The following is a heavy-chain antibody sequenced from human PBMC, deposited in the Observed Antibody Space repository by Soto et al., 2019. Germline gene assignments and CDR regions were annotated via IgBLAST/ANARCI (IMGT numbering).Heavy chain of an antibody. D-gene: IGHD5-18*01. CDR1: GFTVSSNY. Sequence: GGSLRLSCAASGFTVSSNYMSWVRQAPGKGLEWVSVIYSGGSTYYADSVKGRFTISRDNSKNTLYLRMNSLRAEDTAVYYCARDVDTAMVFWGQGTLVTVSS. CDR3: ARDVDTAMVF. V-gene: IGHV3-53*01. J-gene: IGHJ4*02. CDR2: IYSGGST.